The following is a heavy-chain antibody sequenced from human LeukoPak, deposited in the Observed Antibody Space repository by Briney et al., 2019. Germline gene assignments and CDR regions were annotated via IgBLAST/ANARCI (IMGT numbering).Heavy chain of an antibody. Sequence: PAETLSLTCTVSGGSISRYYWSWIRQPPGKGLEWIGYIYTSGSTNYNPSLKSRVTISVDTSKNQFSLKLSSVTAADTAVYYCARQVDVVVPAAIPNTVNWFDPWGQGTLVTVSS. CDR1: GGSISRYY. CDR2: IYTSGST. CDR3: ARQVDVVVPAAIPNTVNWFDP. D-gene: IGHD2-2*02. J-gene: IGHJ5*02. V-gene: IGHV4-4*09.